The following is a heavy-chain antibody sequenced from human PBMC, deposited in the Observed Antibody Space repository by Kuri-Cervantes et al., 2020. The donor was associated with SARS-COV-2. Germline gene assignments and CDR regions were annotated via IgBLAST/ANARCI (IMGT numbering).Heavy chain of an antibody. V-gene: IGHV3-7*05. CDR2: IKQDGSEK. Sequence: GGSLRLSCAASGFTFSSYWMSWVRQAPGKGLERVANIKQDGSEKHYVDSAKGRFTISRDNAKSSLYLQMNSLRAEDTAVYYCARDTHNWNSLNDYWGQGTLVTVSS. CDR3: ARDTHNWNSLNDY. D-gene: IGHD1-7*01. J-gene: IGHJ4*02. CDR1: GFTFSSYW.